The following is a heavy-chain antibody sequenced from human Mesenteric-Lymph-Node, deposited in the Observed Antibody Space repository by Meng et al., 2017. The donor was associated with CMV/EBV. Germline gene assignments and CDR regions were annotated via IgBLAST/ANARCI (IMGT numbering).Heavy chain of an antibody. D-gene: IGHD6-19*01. V-gene: IGHV4-61*01. Sequence: SETLSLTCTVSGGSVSGGSYYWSWIRQPPGKGLEWIGYIYNSGTTYHNPSLKSRVTMSVDTSKNQFSLTLSSLTAADTAMYYCARAAAVAGGYFDYWGQGTLVTVSS. J-gene: IGHJ4*02. CDR1: GGSVSGGSYY. CDR3: ARAAAVAGGYFDY. CDR2: IYNSGTT.